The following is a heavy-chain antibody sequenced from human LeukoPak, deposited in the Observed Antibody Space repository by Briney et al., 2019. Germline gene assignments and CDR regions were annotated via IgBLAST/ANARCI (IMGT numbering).Heavy chain of an antibody. V-gene: IGHV3-53*01. CDR3: ARDPYGLGSPLGY. CDR1: VFTVSSNY. J-gene: IGHJ4*02. D-gene: IGHD3-10*01. CDR2: IYSGGST. Sequence: GGSLRLSCAASVFTVSSNYMSWVRQAPGKGLEWVSVIYSGGSTYYADSVKGRFTISRDNSKNTLYLQMNSLRAEDTAVYYCARDPYGLGSPLGYWGQGTLVTVSS.